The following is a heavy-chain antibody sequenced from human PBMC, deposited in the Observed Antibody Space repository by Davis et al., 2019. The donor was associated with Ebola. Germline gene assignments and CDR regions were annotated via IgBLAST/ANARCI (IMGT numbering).Heavy chain of an antibody. Sequence: SCKASGYTFTSYGISWVRQAPGKGLEWVANIKQDGSEKYYVDSVKGRFTISRDNAKNSLYLQMNSLRAEDTAVYYCARKGSKHDYWGQGTLVTVSS. J-gene: IGHJ4*02. V-gene: IGHV3-7*01. CDR2: IKQDGSEK. D-gene: IGHD4-11*01. CDR1: GYTFTSYG. CDR3: ARKGSKHDY.